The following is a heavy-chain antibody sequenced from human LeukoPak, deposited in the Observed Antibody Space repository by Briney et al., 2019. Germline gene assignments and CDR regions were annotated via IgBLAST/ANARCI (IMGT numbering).Heavy chain of an antibody. CDR3: ARSLEAGYSSSWYWGY. D-gene: IGHD6-13*01. CDR2: ISSSGSTI. J-gene: IGHJ4*02. V-gene: IGHV3-48*03. CDR1: GFTFSSYE. Sequence: GGSLRLSCAASGFTFSSYEMNWVRQAPGKGLEWVSYISSSGSTIYYADSVKGRFTVSRDNAKNSLYLQMNSLRAEDTAVYYCARSLEAGYSSSWYWGYWGQGTLVTVSS.